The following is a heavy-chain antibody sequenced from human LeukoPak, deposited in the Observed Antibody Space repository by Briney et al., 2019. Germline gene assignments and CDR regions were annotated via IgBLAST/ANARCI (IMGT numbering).Heavy chain of an antibody. CDR2: ISSSSNYI. Sequence: GGSLRRSCTASGFPFSSYHMNWVRQAPGKGLEGGSFISSSSNYIYYSDSVKGRFTRSRDTAKDSLYLKMDSLRAEDTAVYYCARWDCSGGSCYSDFQHWGQGTLVTVSS. D-gene: IGHD2-15*01. CDR3: ARWDCSGGSCYSDFQH. J-gene: IGHJ1*01. CDR1: GFPFSSYH. V-gene: IGHV3-21*06.